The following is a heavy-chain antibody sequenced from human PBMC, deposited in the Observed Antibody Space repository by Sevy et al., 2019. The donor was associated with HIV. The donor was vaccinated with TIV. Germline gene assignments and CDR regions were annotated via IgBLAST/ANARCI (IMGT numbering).Heavy chain of an antibody. CDR2: IRYEGSNK. D-gene: IGHD3-10*01. J-gene: IGHJ4*02. CDR1: GFTFSSYG. V-gene: IGHV3-30*02. CDR3: AKDAEYYYGSGSYLSYFDY. Sequence: GGSLRLSCAASGFTFSSYGMHWVRQAPGKGLEWVAFIRYEGSNKYYADSVKGRFTISRDNSKNTLYLQMNSLRAEDTAVYYCAKDAEYYYGSGSYLSYFDYWGQGTLVTVSS.